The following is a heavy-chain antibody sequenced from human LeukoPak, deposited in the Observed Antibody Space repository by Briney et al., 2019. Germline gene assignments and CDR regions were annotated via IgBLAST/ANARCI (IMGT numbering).Heavy chain of an antibody. V-gene: IGHV1-2*02. Sequence: GASVKVSCKASGYTFTGYYMHWVRQAPGQGLEWMGWINPNSGGTSYAQKFQGRVTMTRDTSISTAYMELSRLRSDDTAVYYCARGVGEAKKALDYWGQGTLVTVSS. CDR3: ARGVGEAKKALDY. D-gene: IGHD3-10*01. CDR2: INPNSGGT. J-gene: IGHJ4*02. CDR1: GYTFTGYY.